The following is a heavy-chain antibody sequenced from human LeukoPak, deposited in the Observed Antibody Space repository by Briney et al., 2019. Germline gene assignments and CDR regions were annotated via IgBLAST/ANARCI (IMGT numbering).Heavy chain of an antibody. CDR3: ARRVSETYIQPFDS. CDR1: GFTLSNCG. V-gene: IGHV3-23*01. Sequence: PGGSLRLSCAASGFTLSNCGMVWVRQAPGKGLQWVSSIKGGDTAYADSVRGRFTISRDISKNTVYLQMNCLRAEDTAVYYCARRVSETYIQPFDSWGQGTLVTVSS. D-gene: IGHD2-2*01. J-gene: IGHJ4*02. CDR2: IKGGDT.